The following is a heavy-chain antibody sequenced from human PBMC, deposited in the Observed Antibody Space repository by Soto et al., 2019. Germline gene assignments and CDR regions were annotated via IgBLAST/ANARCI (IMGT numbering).Heavy chain of an antibody. CDR1: GFTFSSYA. Sequence: EVQQLESGGGLVQPGGSLRLSCAASGFTFSSYAMSWIRQAPGKGLEWVSAISGSGGSTYYADSVKGRFTISRDNSKNTLYLQMNSLRAEDTAVYYCAKGLAAAGTWAFDYWGQGTLVTVSS. D-gene: IGHD6-13*01. V-gene: IGHV3-23*01. J-gene: IGHJ4*02. CDR3: AKGLAAAGTWAFDY. CDR2: ISGSGGST.